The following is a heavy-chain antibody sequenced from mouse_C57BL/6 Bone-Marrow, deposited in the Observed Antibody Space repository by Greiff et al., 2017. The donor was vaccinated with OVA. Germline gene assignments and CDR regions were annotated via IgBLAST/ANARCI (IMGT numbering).Heavy chain of an antibody. CDR1: GISITTGNYR. Sequence: EVQLKESGPGLVKPSQTVFLTCTVTGISITTGNYRWSWIRQFPGNKLEWIGYIYYSGTITYTQSLTSRTTITRDTPKNQFFLEMNSLTAEDTATYYCARDRGYYYGSSWYFDVWGTGTTVTVSS. V-gene: IGHV3-5*01. CDR3: ARDRGYYYGSSWYFDV. J-gene: IGHJ1*03. CDR2: IYYSGTI. D-gene: IGHD1-1*01.